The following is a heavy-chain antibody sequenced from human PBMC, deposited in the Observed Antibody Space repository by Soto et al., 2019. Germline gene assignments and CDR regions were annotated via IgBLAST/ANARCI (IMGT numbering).Heavy chain of an antibody. CDR1: GFTFAIHS. J-gene: IGHJ6*02. V-gene: IGHV3-30*18. D-gene: IGHD2-2*01. CDR2: ISYDEIDK. CDR3: AKDSGYQLPDNYFYYGLDV. Sequence: GGLMILSCCASGFTFAIHSRHLVRQPPGKGLEWVAAISYDEIDKKYASSVKGRFTVSRDNVKNTLSLQMNSLRPEDTAVYYCAKDSGYQLPDNYFYYGLDVWGQGTTVTVSS.